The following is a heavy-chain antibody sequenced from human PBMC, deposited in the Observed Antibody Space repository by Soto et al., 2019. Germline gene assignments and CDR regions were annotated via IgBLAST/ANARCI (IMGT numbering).Heavy chain of an antibody. CDR2: ISDDGSKK. V-gene: IGHV3-30*18. J-gene: IGHJ4*02. CDR3: AKSAHPAVVTLYYFDS. Sequence: QVQLVESGGGVVQPGRSLRLSCAASGFSFNNYAMYWVRQAPGKGLEWVTLISDDGSKKYFADSVKGRFTVSRDNSKNTLFLQMNSLKTEDTAVYYCAKSAHPAVVTLYYFDSWGQGTLVTVSS. CDR1: GFSFNNYA. D-gene: IGHD2-21*02.